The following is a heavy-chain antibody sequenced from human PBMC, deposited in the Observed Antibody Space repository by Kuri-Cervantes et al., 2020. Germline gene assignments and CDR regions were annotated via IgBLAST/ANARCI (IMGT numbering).Heavy chain of an antibody. CDR1: GYTFTSYD. D-gene: IGHD3-10*01. CDR3: AINYYGSGSYYSWFDP. V-gene: IGHV1-8*01. J-gene: IGHJ5*02. CDR2: MNPNSGNT. Sequence: ASVKVSCKASGYTFTSYDINWVRQATGQGLEWMGWMNPNSGNTGYAQKFQGRVTMTRNTSIGTAYMELGSLRSDDTAVYYCAINYYGSGSYYSWFDPWGQGTLVTVSS.